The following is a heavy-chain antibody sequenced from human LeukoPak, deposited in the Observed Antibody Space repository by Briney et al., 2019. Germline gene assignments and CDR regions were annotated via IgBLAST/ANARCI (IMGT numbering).Heavy chain of an antibody. J-gene: IGHJ4*02. CDR3: ARLGGSYGPYYFEY. Sequence: GGSLRLSCAASGFTFSSYAMHWVRQAPGKGLEYVSAISSNGGSTYYANSVKGRFTISRDNSKNTLYLQMNSLRGEDTAVYYCARLGGSYGPYYFEYWGQGTLVTVSS. V-gene: IGHV3-64*01. CDR1: GFTFSSYA. D-gene: IGHD5-18*01. CDR2: ISSNGGST.